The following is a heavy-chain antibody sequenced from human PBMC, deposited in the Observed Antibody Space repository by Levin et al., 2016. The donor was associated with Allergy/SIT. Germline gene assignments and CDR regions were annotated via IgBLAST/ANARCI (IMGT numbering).Heavy chain of an antibody. J-gene: IGHJ4*02. CDR1: GYTFTSYG. Sequence: ASVKVSCKASGYTFTSYGISWVRQAPGQGLEWMGWISAYNGNTNYAQKLQGRVTMTTDTSTSTAYMELRSLRSDDTAVYYCAREAEGRVQGHYYDSSGYYLYFDYWGQGTLVTVSS. D-gene: IGHD3-22*01. V-gene: IGHV1-18*01. CDR3: AREAEGRVQGHYYDSSGYYLYFDY. CDR2: ISAYNGNT.